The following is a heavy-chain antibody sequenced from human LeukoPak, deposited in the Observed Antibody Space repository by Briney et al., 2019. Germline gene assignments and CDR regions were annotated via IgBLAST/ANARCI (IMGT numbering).Heavy chain of an antibody. CDR1: GGSISSYY. D-gene: IGHD4-17*01. V-gene: IGHV4-59*12. CDR2: IYYSGST. CDR3: AREGADYGDYVRYFQH. J-gene: IGHJ1*01. Sequence: SETLSLTCTVSGGSISSYYWSWIRQPPGKGLEWIGYIYYSGSTYYNPSLKSRVTISVDTSKNQFSLKLSSVTAADTAVYYCAREGADYGDYVRYFQHWGQGTLVTVSS.